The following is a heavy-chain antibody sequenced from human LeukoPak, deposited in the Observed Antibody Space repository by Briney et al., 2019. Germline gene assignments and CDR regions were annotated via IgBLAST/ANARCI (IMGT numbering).Heavy chain of an antibody. J-gene: IGHJ2*01. CDR3: ARRRVVVVAATVPSLKRYWYFDL. CDR1: GGSLSGYY. Sequence: PSETLSLTCAVYGGSLSGYYWSWICQPPGQGQEWIGEINNGGSTNYEPSLKSRVTISVDTSKNQFSLKLRSVTAADTAVYYCARRRVVVVAATVPSLKRYWYFDLWGRGTLVTVSS. V-gene: IGHV4-34*01. D-gene: IGHD2-15*01. CDR2: INNGGST.